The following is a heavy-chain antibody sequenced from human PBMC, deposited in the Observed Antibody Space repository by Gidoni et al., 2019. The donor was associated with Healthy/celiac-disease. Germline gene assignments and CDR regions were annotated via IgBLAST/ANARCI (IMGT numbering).Heavy chain of an antibody. CDR1: GGSNSSSRYY. CDR2: SYYSGRT. J-gene: IGHJ6*02. Sequence: QRQLQESGPGLVKPSETLSPTCTVSGGSNSSSRYYWGWIRQPPGKGLEWLGSSYYSGRTYYNPSLQSRVSISVDTSKNQFSLKLSSVTAADPAVYYCARAMSGSYYYSYYGMDVWGQGTTVTVSS. V-gene: IGHV4-39*07. CDR3: ARAMSGSYYYSYYGMDV. D-gene: IGHD1-26*01.